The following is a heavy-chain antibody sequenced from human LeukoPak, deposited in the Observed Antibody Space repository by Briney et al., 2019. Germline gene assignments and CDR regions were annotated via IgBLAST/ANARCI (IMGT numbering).Heavy chain of an antibody. Sequence: PGGSLRLSCAASGFTFDDYAMHWVRQAPGKGLEWVSLISGDAGSTYYADSVKGRVTISRDNSKNSLYLQMNSLRAEDTALYYCARARSTGYYVADYWGQGTLVTVSS. J-gene: IGHJ4*02. CDR2: ISGDAGST. CDR1: GFTFDDYA. CDR3: ARARSTGYYVADY. D-gene: IGHD3-9*01. V-gene: IGHV3-43*02.